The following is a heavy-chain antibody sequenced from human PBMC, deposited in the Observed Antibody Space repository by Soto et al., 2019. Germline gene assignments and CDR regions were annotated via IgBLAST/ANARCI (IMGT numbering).Heavy chain of an antibody. V-gene: IGHV4-34*01. Sequence: SETLSLTCAVYGGSFSGYYWSWIRQPPGKGLEWVGEINHSGSTNYNPSLKSRVTISVDTSKNQFSLKLSSVTAADTAVYYCARGRGYSSSGHWFDPWGQGTLVTVSS. J-gene: IGHJ5*02. D-gene: IGHD6-6*01. CDR2: INHSGST. CDR3: ARGRGYSSSGHWFDP. CDR1: GGSFSGYY.